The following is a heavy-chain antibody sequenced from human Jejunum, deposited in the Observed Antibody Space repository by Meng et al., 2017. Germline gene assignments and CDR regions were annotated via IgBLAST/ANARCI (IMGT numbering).Heavy chain of an antibody. J-gene: IGHJ4*02. V-gene: IGHV3-48*03. CDR1: GFTFSNYE. CDR2: ISDSGNTK. CDR3: ARTPPPYCARGICYKKPTGFDY. Sequence: GESLKISCAASGFTFSNYEMNWVRQAPGKGLDWISYISDSGNTKYYADSVRGRFTVSRDNAKNSLYLQMDSLRVEDTAFYYCARTPPPYCARGICYKKPTGFDYWGQGTLVTVSS. D-gene: IGHD2-8*02.